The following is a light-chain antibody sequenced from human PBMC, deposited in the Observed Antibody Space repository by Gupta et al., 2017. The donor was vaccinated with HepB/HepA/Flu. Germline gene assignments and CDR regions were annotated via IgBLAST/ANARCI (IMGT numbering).Light chain of an antibody. V-gene: IGLV8-61*01. CDR3: VLYVGSGIWV. J-gene: IGLJ3*02. Sequence: QTVVTQEPSFLVCAEGTVPLTCGLSSGSVSSSTYPSWYQQTPGQAPRTLIYRTNTRSSGVPDRFSGSILGNKAALTITGAQADDESDYYCVLYVGSGIWVFGGGTKLTVL. CDR2: RTN. CDR1: SGSVSSSTY.